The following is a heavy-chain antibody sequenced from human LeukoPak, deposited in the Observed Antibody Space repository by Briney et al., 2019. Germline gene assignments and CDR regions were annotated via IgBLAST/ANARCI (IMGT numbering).Heavy chain of an antibody. Sequence: GSLRLSCAASGFTFSNAWMSWVRQAPGKGLEWIGSIYYSGSTYYNPSLKSRVTISVDTSKNQFSLKLSSVTAADTAVYYCARAARHYYYMDVWGKGTTVTVSS. V-gene: IGHV4-4*02. D-gene: IGHD6-6*01. CDR1: GFTFSNAW. CDR2: IYYSGST. CDR3: ARAARHYYYMDV. J-gene: IGHJ6*03.